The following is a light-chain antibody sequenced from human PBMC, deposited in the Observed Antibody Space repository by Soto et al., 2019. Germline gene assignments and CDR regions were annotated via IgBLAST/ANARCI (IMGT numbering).Light chain of an antibody. J-gene: IGLJ3*02. CDR3: AAWADSLTGWL. CDR2: SNN. CDR1: NSNIGSNT. Sequence: QSVLTQPPSASGTPGQRVTISCSGSNSNIGSNTVSWYQQLPGTAPNLLIYSNNQRPSGVPDRFSGSKSGTSASLAISGLQSEDEADYCCAAWADSLTGWLFGGGTKLTVL. V-gene: IGLV1-44*01.